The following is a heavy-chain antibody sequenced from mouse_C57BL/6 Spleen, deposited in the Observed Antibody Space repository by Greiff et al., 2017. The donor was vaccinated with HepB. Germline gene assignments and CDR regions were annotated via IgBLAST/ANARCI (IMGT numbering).Heavy chain of an antibody. D-gene: IGHD1-1*01. CDR1: GYTFTSYW. CDR2: IDPSDSYT. Sequence: QVQLQQPGAELVKPGASVKLSCKASGYTFTSYWMQWVKQRPGQGLEWIGEIDPSDSYTNYNQKFKGKATVTVDTSSSTAYMQLSSLTSEDSAVYYCARPYYYGSSYEDYWGQGTTLTVSS. CDR3: ARPYYYGSSYEDY. J-gene: IGHJ2*01. V-gene: IGHV1-50*01.